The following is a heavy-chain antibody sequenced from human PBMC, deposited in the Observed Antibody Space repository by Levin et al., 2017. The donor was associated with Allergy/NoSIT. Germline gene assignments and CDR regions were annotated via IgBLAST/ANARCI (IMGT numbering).Heavy chain of an antibody. CDR2: ITSDGTNK. Sequence: GGSLRLSCAASGFSFSTYGIQWVRQAPGKGLEWVALITSDGTNKYYADPVKGRFTISRDNSKNTVYLQMKSLRPEDTVVYYGAKGGDFDSWGLGTVVAVSS. D-gene: IGHD1-26*01. V-gene: IGHV3-30*18. J-gene: IGHJ4*02. CDR3: AKGGDFDS. CDR1: GFSFSTYG.